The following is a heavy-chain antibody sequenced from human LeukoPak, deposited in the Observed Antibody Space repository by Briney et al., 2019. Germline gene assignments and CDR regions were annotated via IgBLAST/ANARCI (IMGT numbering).Heavy chain of an antibody. CDR1: SDSISSGDYY. V-gene: IGHV4-30-4*01. CDR3: AREHKSYGDYPYYFDS. CDR2: INKNGGT. J-gene: IGHJ4*02. Sequence: SETLSLTCTVSSDSISSGDYYWSWIRQPAGKGLEFIGYINKNGGTYYNPPLKSRVSISIDTSKNQFSLKLTSVTAAGTAVYFCAREHKSYGDYPYYFDSWGQGTLVTVSS. D-gene: IGHD4-17*01.